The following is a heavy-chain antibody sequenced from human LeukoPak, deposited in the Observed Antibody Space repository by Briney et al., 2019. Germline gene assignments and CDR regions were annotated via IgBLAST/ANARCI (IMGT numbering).Heavy chain of an antibody. CDR2: IYSGGST. Sequence: GRSLRLSFAASGFTVSSNYMSWVRQAPGKGLEWGSVIYSGGSTYYADSVKGRFTISRDNSKNTLYLQMNSLRAEDTAVYYCARGLYSGYDLSYFDYWGQGTLVTVSS. D-gene: IGHD5-12*01. V-gene: IGHV3-53*01. CDR3: ARGLYSGYDLSYFDY. J-gene: IGHJ4*02. CDR1: GFTVSSNY.